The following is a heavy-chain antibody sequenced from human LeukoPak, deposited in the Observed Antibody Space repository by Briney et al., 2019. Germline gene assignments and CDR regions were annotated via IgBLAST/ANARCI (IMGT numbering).Heavy chain of an antibody. CDR3: ARDTWIQLWLGYYYYYMDV. CDR2: ISAYNGNT. J-gene: IGHJ6*03. Sequence: ASVKVSCKTSGYTFSGHYIHWVRQAPGQGLEWMGWISAYNGNTNYAQKLQGRVTMTTDTSTSTAYMELRSLRSDDTAVYYCARDTWIQLWLGYYYYYMDVWGKGTTVTVSS. CDR1: GYTFSGHY. D-gene: IGHD5-18*01. V-gene: IGHV1-18*01.